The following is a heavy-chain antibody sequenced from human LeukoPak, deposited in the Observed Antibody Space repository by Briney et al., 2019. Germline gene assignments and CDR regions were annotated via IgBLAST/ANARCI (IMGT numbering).Heavy chain of an antibody. D-gene: IGHD3-16*02. Sequence: ASVKVSCKASGYTFTSYDINWVRQATGQGLEWMGWMNPNSGNTGYAQKFQGRVTMTRNTSISTAYMELSSLRSEDTAVYYCARIGLRGVIISRPLDYWGQGALVTVSS. CDR3: ARIGLRGVIISRPLDY. CDR2: MNPNSGNT. J-gene: IGHJ4*02. CDR1: GYTFTSYD. V-gene: IGHV1-8*01.